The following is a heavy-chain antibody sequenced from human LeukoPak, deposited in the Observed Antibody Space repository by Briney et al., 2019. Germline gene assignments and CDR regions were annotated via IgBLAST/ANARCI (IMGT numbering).Heavy chain of an antibody. CDR3: VRGDRNYDILTGYSKSWFDP. Sequence: RASVKVSCKASGYTFTNYDINWVRQATGQGLEWVGWANPYSGNTGYAQKFQGKVTITRNTAISTAYMELSSLTSEDTAVYYCVRGDRNYDILTGYSKSWFDPWGQGTLVTVSS. D-gene: IGHD3-9*01. CDR2: ANPYSGNT. V-gene: IGHV1-8*03. CDR1: GYTFTNYD. J-gene: IGHJ5*02.